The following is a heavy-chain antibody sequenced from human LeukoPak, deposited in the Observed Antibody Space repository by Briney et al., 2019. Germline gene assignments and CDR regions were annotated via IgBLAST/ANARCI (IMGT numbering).Heavy chain of an antibody. D-gene: IGHD3-22*01. V-gene: IGHV4-34*01. CDR1: GGSFSGYY. CDR2: INHSGST. CDR3: ARGYDSSGYYLDY. Sequence: ASETLSLTCAVYGGSFSGYYWSWIRQPPGKGLEWIGEINHSGSTNYNPSLKSRVTISVDTSKNQFSLKLSSVTAADTAVYYCARGYDSSGYYLDYWGQGTLVTVSS. J-gene: IGHJ4*02.